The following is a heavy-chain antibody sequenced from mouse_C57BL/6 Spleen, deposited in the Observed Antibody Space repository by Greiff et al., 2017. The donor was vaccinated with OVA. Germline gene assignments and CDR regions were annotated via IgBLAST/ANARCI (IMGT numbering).Heavy chain of an antibody. CDR3: ARYSGYDYDGGFAY. V-gene: IGHV1-9*01. CDR1: GYTFTGYW. D-gene: IGHD2-4*01. Sequence: VKLMESGAELMKPGASVKLSCKATGYTFTGYWIEWVKQRPGHGLEWIGEILPGSGSTNYNEKFKGKATFTADTSSNTAYMQLSSLTTEDSAIYYCARYSGYDYDGGFAYWGQGTLVTVSA. CDR2: ILPGSGST. J-gene: IGHJ3*01.